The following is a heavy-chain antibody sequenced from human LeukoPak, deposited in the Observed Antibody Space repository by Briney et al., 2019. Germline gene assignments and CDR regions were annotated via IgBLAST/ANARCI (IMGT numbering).Heavy chain of an antibody. D-gene: IGHD5-24*01. CDR1: GYTFSSYW. V-gene: IGHV3-7*01. Sequence: AGGSLRLSCAASGYTFSSYWMNWVRQAPGKGLECLANIKQDGSETYYADSVKGRFTISRDNAKNSLYLQMNSLRAEDTAVYYCARETPRRGETRDGYRWGQGTLVTVSS. J-gene: IGHJ4*02. CDR3: ARETPRRGETRDGYR. CDR2: IKQDGSET.